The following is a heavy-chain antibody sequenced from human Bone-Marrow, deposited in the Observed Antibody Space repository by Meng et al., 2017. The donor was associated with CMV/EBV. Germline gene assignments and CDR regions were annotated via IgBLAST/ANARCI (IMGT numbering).Heavy chain of an antibody. CDR1: GGSVSSGSYY. D-gene: IGHD6-13*01. CDR2: IYYSGST. J-gene: IGHJ5*02. CDR3: ARDTSSWSTLYNWFDP. V-gene: IGHV4-61*01. Sequence: SETLSLTCTVSGGSVSSGSYYWSWIRQPPGKGLEWIGYIYYSGSTNYNPSLKSRVTISVDTSKNQFSLKLSSVTAADTAVYYCARDTSSWSTLYNWFDPWGQGTLVTVSS.